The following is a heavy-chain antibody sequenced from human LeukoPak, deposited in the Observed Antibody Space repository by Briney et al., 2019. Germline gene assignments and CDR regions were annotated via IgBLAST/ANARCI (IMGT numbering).Heavy chain of an antibody. CDR1: GGTFSSYA. CDR2: IIPIFGTA. CDR3: GGIAVAGTAGGY. V-gene: IGHV1-69*06. Sequence: ASVKVSCKASGGTFSSYAISWVRQAPGQGLEWMGGIIPIFGTANYEQKFQGRVTITADKSTSTAYMELSSLRSEDTAVYYCGGIAVAGTAGGYWGQGTLVTVSS. J-gene: IGHJ4*02. D-gene: IGHD6-19*01.